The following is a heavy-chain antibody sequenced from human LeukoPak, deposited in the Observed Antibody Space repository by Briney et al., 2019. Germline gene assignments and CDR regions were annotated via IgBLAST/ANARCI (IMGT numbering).Heavy chain of an antibody. CDR1: GFTFRSYG. J-gene: IGHJ3*02. Sequence: PGRSLRLSCAASGFTFRSYGMHWVRQAPGKGLEWVAIVWYDGNNKYYADSVKGRFTVSRDNSKDTVSLQLNSLRAEDTAVYYCARVRSGPQQSGLDIWGQGTMVTVSS. CDR2: VWYDGNNK. CDR3: ARVRSGPQQSGLDI. V-gene: IGHV3-33*01. D-gene: IGHD1-1*01.